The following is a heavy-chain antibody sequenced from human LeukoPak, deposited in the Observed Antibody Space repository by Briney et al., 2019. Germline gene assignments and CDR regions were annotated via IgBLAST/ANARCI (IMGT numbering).Heavy chain of an antibody. CDR1: GFTFSSYG. CDR2: IWYDGSNK. CDR3: ARDLMAAAPRLGGMDV. D-gene: IGHD6-13*01. Sequence: GGSLRLSCAASGFTFSSYGMHWVRQAPGKGLEWVAVIWYDGSNKYYADSVKGRFTISRDNSKNTLYLQMNSLRAEDTAVYYRARDLMAAAPRLGGMDVWGQGTTVTVSS. V-gene: IGHV3-33*01. J-gene: IGHJ6*02.